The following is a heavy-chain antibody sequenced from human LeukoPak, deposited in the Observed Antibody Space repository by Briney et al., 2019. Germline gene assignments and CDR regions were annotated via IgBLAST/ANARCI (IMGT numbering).Heavy chain of an antibody. Sequence: GSLRLSCAVSGFTFTDYWMNWVRQAPGKGLEWVASIRQDGGEKSYVDSVKGRFTISRDNTKNSLYLQMSSLWAEDTAVYYCARNGTAPGLYFDLWGRGTLVTVSS. V-gene: IGHV3-7*01. CDR2: IRQDGGEK. D-gene: IGHD6-13*01. J-gene: IGHJ4*01. CDR3: ARNGTAPGLYFDL. CDR1: GFTFTDYW.